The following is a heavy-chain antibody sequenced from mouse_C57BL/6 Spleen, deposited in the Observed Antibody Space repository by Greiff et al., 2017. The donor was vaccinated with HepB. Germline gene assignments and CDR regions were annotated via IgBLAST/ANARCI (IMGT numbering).Heavy chain of an antibody. CDR1: GYSITSGYD. V-gene: IGHV3-1*01. Sequence: EVMLVESGPGMVKPSQSLSLTCTVTGYSITSGYDWHWIRHFPGNKLEWMGYISYSGSTNYNPSLKSRISITHDTSKNHFFLKLNSVTTEDTATYYCARGGDYYGSSQAWFAYWGQGTLVTVSA. CDR3: ARGGDYYGSSQAWFAY. D-gene: IGHD1-1*01. J-gene: IGHJ3*01. CDR2: ISYSGST.